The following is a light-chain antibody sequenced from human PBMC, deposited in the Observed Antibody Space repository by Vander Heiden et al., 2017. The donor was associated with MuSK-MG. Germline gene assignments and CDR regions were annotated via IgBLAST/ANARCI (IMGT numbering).Light chain of an antibody. Sequence: QSVLTQPPSASGTHGQRVTISCSGSSSNIGSNTVNWYQQLPGTAPKLLIYSNNQRPSGVPDRFSGSKSGTSASLAIRGLQSEDEADYYCAAWDDSLNGWVFGGGTKLTVL. CDR1: SSNIGSNT. CDR2: SNN. J-gene: IGLJ3*02. CDR3: AAWDDSLNGWV. V-gene: IGLV1-44*01.